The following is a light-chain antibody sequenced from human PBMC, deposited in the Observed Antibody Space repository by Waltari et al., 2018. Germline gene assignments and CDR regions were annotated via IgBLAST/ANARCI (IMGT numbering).Light chain of an antibody. V-gene: IGLV2-14*01. CDR2: YVS. Sequence: QSALTQPASVSGSPGQSITISCTGTSSDVGGYNHVSWYQQDPGKVPKLRIDYVSERPSGGVDLFSGSKSGNTASLTICGVQAEDETDYYCSSYTNRNTLIFGGGTKLTVL. J-gene: IGLJ2*01. CDR1: SSDVGGYNH. CDR3: SSYTNRNTLI.